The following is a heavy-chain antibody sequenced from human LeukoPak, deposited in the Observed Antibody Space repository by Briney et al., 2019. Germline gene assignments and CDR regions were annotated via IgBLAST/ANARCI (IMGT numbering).Heavy chain of an antibody. CDR3: ARASEGIGYFDT. CDR2: IYHNGRT. D-gene: IGHD3-16*01. V-gene: IGHV4-59*01. J-gene: IGHJ4*02. CDR1: GASFSNDY. Sequence: SETLSLTCTVSGASFSNDYWSWVRQAPGKGLEWIGYIYHNGRTNYNPSLMSRITMSIDTSQKQFSLKLISVTAADTAVYYRARASEGIGYFDTWGRGSLVTVSS.